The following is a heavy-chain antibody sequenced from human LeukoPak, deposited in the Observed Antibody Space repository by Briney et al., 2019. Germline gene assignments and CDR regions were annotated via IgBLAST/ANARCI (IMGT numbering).Heavy chain of an antibody. Sequence: ASVKVSCKASGYTFTGYDMHWVRQAPGQGLEWMGWINPNSGGTNYAQKFQGRVTMTRDTSISAAYMELSSLRSEDTAVYYCARRAGAYSHPYDYWGQGTLVTVSS. CDR1: GYTFTGYD. J-gene: IGHJ4*02. CDR3: ARRAGAYSHPYDY. V-gene: IGHV1-2*02. CDR2: INPNSGGT. D-gene: IGHD4/OR15-4a*01.